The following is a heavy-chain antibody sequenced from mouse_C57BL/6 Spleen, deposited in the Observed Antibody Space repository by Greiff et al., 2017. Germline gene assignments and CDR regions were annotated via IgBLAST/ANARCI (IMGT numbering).Heavy chain of an antibody. CDR3: ARQIFITTVGRAMDY. CDR1: GYTFTSYW. Sequence: QVQLKQPGAELVRPGTSVKLSCKASGYTFTSYWMHWVKQRPGQGLEWIGVIDPSDSYTNYNQKFKGKATLTVDTSSSTAYMQLSSLTSEDSAVYYCARQIFITTVGRAMDYWGQGTSVTVSS. V-gene: IGHV1-59*01. CDR2: IDPSDSYT. D-gene: IGHD1-1*01. J-gene: IGHJ4*01.